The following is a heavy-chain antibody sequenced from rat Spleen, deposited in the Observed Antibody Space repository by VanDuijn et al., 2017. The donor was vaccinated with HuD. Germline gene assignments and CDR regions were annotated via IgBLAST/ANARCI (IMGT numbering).Heavy chain of an antibody. Sequence: EVRLVESGGGLVQPGRSLKLSCAASGFTFSTFPMAWVRQTPTTGLEWVASITTGGDNTYYRDSVKGRFTISRDNARSTQYLQMDSLRSEDTATYYCTAGRGYWGQGVMVTVSS. D-gene: IGHD1-11*01. V-gene: IGHV5S14*01. CDR3: TAGRGY. CDR1: GFTFSTFP. J-gene: IGHJ2*01. CDR2: ITTGGDNT.